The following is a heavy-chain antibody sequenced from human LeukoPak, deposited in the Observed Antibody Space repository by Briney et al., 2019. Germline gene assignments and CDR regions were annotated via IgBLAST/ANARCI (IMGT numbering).Heavy chain of an antibody. D-gene: IGHD3-9*01. J-gene: IGHJ4*02. CDR1: GFTFKNYA. CDR2: ISYDGNNK. Sequence: GGSLSLSCAASGFTFKNYAMNWVRQAPGKGLEWVAIISYDGNNKHYVDSVQGRFTISRDNSKNALYLHMNGLRSEDTAVYYCARGNAIMTGYYGPDYWGQGALVTVSS. CDR3: ARGNAIMTGYYGPDY. V-gene: IGHV3-30*03.